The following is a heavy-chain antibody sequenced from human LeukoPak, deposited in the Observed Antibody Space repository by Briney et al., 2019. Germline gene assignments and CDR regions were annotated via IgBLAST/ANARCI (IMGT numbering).Heavy chain of an antibody. Sequence: ASVKVSCKASGGTFSSYAISWVRQAPGQGLEWMGGIIPIFGTANYAQKFQGRVTITTDESTSTAYMELSSLRSEDTAVYYCARGRSSWYRAFDIWGQGTLVTVSS. J-gene: IGHJ4*02. CDR1: GGTFSSYA. CDR2: IIPIFGTA. V-gene: IGHV1-69*05. D-gene: IGHD6-13*01. CDR3: ARGRSSWYRAFDI.